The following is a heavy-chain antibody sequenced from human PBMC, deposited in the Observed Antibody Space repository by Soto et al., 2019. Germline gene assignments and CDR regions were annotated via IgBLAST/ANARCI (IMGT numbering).Heavy chain of an antibody. CDR2: IYHIGST. CDR3: AKRYDFWSGRWYGLGV. D-gene: IGHD3-3*01. J-gene: IGHJ6*02. CDR1: GASINSANW. V-gene: IGHV4-4*02. Sequence: QVLLEESGPGLVRPSGTLSLTCSVSGASINSANWWVRVRQPPGKGLEWIGEIYHIGSTTYNPSLKSRATISVDKSKNQFSLIVTSVTAADTAVYYCAKRYDFWSGRWYGLGVWGQGTTVTVSS.